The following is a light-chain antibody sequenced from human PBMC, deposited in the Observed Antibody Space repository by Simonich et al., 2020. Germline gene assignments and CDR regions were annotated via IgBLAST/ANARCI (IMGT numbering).Light chain of an antibody. V-gene: IGKV3D-11*02. CDR3: QQRSNWPLT. CDR1: QSVSSY. Sequence: EIVLTQSPATLSLSPGERATLSCRASQSVSSYLAWYQQKPGQAPRLLIYDASNRATGIPARFSGSGPGTDFTRTISSLEPEDFAVYYCQQRSNWPLTFGGGTKVEIK. CDR2: DAS. J-gene: IGKJ4*01.